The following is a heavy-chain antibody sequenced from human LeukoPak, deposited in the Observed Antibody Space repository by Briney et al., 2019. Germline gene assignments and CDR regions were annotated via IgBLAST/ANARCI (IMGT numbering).Heavy chain of an antibody. Sequence: PGGSLRLSCAASGFSLSGSAVHWVRQAPGKGLEWVGRIRSKLNKYATANGESMKGRVTVSRDDSENTAFLQMNSLKSEDTAVYYCARHDYGRIAFDIWGRGTVVTVSS. D-gene: IGHD4-17*01. CDR2: IRSKLNKYAT. V-gene: IGHV3-73*01. J-gene: IGHJ3*02. CDR1: GFSLSGSA. CDR3: ARHDYGRIAFDI.